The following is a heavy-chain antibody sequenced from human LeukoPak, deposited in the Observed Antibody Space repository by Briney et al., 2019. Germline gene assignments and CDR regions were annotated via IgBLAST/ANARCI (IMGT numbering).Heavy chain of an antibody. CDR3: AALKVPAPMGV. D-gene: IGHD2-2*01. CDR1: GFTFSSYE. V-gene: IGHV3-48*03. J-gene: IGHJ6*03. CDR2: ISSSGSTI. Sequence: GGSLRLSCAASGFTFSSYEMNWVCQAPGKGLEWVSYISSSGSTIYYADSVKGRFTISRDNAKNSLYLQMNSLRAEDTAVYYCAALKVPAPMGVWGKGTTVTVSS.